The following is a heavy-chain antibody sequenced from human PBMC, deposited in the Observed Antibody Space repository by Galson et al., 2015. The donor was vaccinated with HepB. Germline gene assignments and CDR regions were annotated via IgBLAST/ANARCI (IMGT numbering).Heavy chain of an antibody. CDR3: VKGSLRYSSGWYYFDY. CDR1: GFTFSSYA. J-gene: IGHJ4*02. CDR2: ISSNGGST. V-gene: IGHV3-64D*06. D-gene: IGHD6-19*01. Sequence: SLRLSCAASGFTFSSYAMHWVRQAPGKGLEYVSAISSNGGSTYYADSVKGRFTISRDNSKNTLYLQMSSLRAEDTAVYYCVKGSLRYSSGWYYFDYWGQGTLVTVSS.